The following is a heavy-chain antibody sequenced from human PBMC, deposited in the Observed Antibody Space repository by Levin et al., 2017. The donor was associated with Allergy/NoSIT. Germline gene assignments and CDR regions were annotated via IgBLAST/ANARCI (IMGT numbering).Heavy chain of an antibody. Sequence: SETLSLTCTVSGGSISSGSYYWSWIRQPAGKGLEWIGRIYSSGSTNYNPSLKSRVTISVDTSKNQFSLKLGSVTAADTAVYYCARGTGAISGWSYNWFDPWGRGALVTVSS. CDR1: GGSISSGSYY. J-gene: IGHJ5*02. D-gene: IGHD6-19*01. CDR3: ARGTGAISGWSYNWFDP. CDR2: IYSSGST. V-gene: IGHV4-61*02.